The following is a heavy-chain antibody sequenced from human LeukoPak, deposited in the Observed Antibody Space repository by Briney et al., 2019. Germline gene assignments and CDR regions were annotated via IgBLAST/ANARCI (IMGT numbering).Heavy chain of an antibody. CDR1: GYTFTGYY. CDR2: INPSGGST. J-gene: IGHJ2*01. Sequence: GASVKVSCKASGYTFTGYYMHWVRQAPGQGLEWMGIINPSGGSTSYAQKFQGRVTMTRDMSTSTVYMELSSLRSEDTAVYYCARGHWADSSSWYGGSWYFDLWGRGTLVTVSS. D-gene: IGHD6-13*01. V-gene: IGHV1-46*01. CDR3: ARGHWADSSSWYGGSWYFDL.